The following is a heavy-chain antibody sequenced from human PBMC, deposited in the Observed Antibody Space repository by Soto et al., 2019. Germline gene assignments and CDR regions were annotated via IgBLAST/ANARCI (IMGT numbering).Heavy chain of an antibody. V-gene: IGHV1-8*01. CDR3: ARVREYYYYYGMDV. J-gene: IGHJ6*02. CDR1: GYTFTSYD. Sequence: ASVKVSCKASGYTFTSYDINWVRQATGQGIEWMGWMNPNSGNTGYAQKFQGRVTMTRNTSISTAYMELSSLRSEDTAVYYCARVREYYYYYGMDVWGQGTTVTVSS. CDR2: MNPNSGNT.